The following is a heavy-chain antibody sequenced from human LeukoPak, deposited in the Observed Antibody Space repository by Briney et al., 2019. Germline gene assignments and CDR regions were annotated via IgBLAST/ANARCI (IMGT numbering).Heavy chain of an antibody. J-gene: IGHJ5*02. CDR3: ARGRDGYNYAGFDP. D-gene: IGHD5-24*01. CDR1: GYTFNTYG. Sequence: GASVKVSCKASGYTFNTYGISWVRQAPGRGLEWMGWISAYNGHTVYVQNLQGRVTMTTDTSTSTAYMELRSLLYDDTAVYYCARGRDGYNYAGFDPWGQGTLVTVSS. CDR2: ISAYNGHT. V-gene: IGHV1-18*01.